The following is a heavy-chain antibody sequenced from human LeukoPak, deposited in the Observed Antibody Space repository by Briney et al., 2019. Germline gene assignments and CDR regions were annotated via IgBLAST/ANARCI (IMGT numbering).Heavy chain of an antibody. CDR2: INPTGDTT. CDR3: ARIPEMTTMKGLGY. D-gene: IGHD5-24*01. J-gene: IGHJ4*02. Sequence: IINPTGDTTNYAQNFQGRVTMTMDSSTSTVYMELSSLRSDDTAVYYCARIPEMTTMKGLGYWGQGTLVTVSS. V-gene: IGHV1-46*01.